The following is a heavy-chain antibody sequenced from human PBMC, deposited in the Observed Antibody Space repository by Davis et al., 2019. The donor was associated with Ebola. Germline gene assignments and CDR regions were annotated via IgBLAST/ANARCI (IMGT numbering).Heavy chain of an antibody. Sequence: PSETLSLTCAVYGGSFSGYYWSWIRQPPGKGLEWIGYIYYSGSTNYNPSLKSRVTISVDTSKNQFSLKLSSVTAADTAVYYCARTITIFGVGGWFDPWGQGTLVTVSS. J-gene: IGHJ5*02. V-gene: IGHV4-59*01. CDR2: IYYSGST. CDR1: GGSFSGYY. CDR3: ARTITIFGVGGWFDP. D-gene: IGHD3-3*01.